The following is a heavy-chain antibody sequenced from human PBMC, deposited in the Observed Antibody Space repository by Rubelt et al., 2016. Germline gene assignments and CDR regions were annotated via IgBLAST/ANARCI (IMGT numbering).Heavy chain of an antibody. CDR2: ISAYNGNT. V-gene: IGHV1-18*01. CDR1: GYTFTSYG. D-gene: IGHD3-3*01. J-gene: IGHJ5*02. CDR3: ARMVNDFWSGYHNWFDP. Sequence: QVQLVQSGAEVKKPGASVKVSCKASGYTFTSYGISWVRQAPGQGLEWMGWISAYNGNTNYAQKLQGGVTMTTDTSTSTAYMELRSLRSDDTAVYYCARMVNDFWSGYHNWFDPWGQGTLVTVSS.